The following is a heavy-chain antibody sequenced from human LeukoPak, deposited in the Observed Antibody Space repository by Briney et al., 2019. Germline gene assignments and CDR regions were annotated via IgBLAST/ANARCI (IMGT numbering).Heavy chain of an antibody. Sequence: GGSLRLSCAASGFTFSSYDMHWVRQAPGKGLEWVAVISYDGSNKYYADSVKGRFTISRDNSKNTLNLQMNSLRAEDTAVYYCASARNSSSWYYYYFGMDVWGQGTTVTVSS. V-gene: IGHV3-30*04. CDR3: ASARNSSSWYYYYFGMDV. CDR1: GFTFSSYD. D-gene: IGHD6-13*01. CDR2: ISYDGSNK. J-gene: IGHJ6*02.